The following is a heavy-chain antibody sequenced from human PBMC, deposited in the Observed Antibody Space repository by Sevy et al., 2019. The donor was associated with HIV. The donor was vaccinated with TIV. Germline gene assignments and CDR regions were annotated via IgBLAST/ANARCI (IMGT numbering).Heavy chain of an antibody. Sequence: SETLSLTCTVSGGSISSSSYYWGWIRQPPGKGLEWIGSIYYSGSTYYNPSLKSRVTISVDTSKNQFSLKLSSVTAADTAVYYCARQPLVVAALNWFDPWGQEPWSPSPQ. V-gene: IGHV4-39*01. CDR2: IYYSGST. CDR1: GGSISSSSYY. J-gene: IGHJ5*02. CDR3: ARQPLVVAALNWFDP. D-gene: IGHD2-15*01.